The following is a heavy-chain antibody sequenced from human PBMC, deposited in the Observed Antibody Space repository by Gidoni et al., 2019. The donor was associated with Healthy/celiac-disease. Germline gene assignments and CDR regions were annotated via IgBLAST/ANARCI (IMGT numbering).Heavy chain of an antibody. J-gene: IGHJ3*02. D-gene: IGHD5-18*01. CDR2: INPNSGGT. CDR1: GYTFTGYY. Sequence: QVPLVQSGAEVQKPGASVKVSCNASGYTFTGYYMHWVRQAPGQGLEWMGWINPNSGGTNYAQKFQGWDTMTRDTSISTAYMELSRLRSDDTAVYYCARDRRSYGSAGAFDIWGQGTMVTVSS. V-gene: IGHV1-2*04. CDR3: ARDRRSYGSAGAFDI.